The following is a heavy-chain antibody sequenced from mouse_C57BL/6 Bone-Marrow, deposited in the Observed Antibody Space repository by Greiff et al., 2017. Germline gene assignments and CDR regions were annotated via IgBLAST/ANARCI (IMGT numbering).Heavy chain of an antibody. CDR2: INPTNGGS. CDR3: ARAGVYGSSLYWYFDV. D-gene: IGHD1-1*01. CDR1: GYTFTSYW. J-gene: IGHJ1*03. V-gene: IGHV1-53*01. Sequence: QVQLQQPGTELVKPGASVKLSCKASGYTFTSYWMHWVKQRPGQGLEWIGNINPTNGGSNYNEKFKNKATLTVDKSSSTTYMQLSSLTSEDSAVYLCARAGVYGSSLYWYFDVWGTGTTVTVSA.